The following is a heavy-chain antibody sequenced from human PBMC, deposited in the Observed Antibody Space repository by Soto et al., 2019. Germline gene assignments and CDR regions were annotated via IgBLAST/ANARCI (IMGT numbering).Heavy chain of an antibody. CDR3: ARGHPLDSSSWMVRYYYYMDV. CDR1: GGSFSGYY. Sequence: QVQLQQWGAGLLKPSETLSLTCAVYGGSFSGYYWGWIRQPPGKGLEWIGEINHSGSTNYNPSLKSRVTISVDTSKNQFSLKLSSVTAADTAVYYCARGHPLDSSSWMVRYYYYMDVWGKGTTVTVSS. D-gene: IGHD6-13*01. V-gene: IGHV4-34*01. J-gene: IGHJ6*03. CDR2: INHSGST.